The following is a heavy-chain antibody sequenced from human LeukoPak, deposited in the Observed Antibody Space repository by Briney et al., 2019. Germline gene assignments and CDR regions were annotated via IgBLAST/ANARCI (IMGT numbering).Heavy chain of an antibody. V-gene: IGHV4-30-2*01. CDR3: ARAHCSSTSCYGYWFDP. Sequence: SETLSLTCAVSGGSISSGGYSWGWIRQPPGKGLEWIGYIYHSGSTYYNPSLKSRVTISVDRSKNQFSLKLSSVTAADTAVYYCARAHCSSTSCYGYWFDPWGQGTLVTVSS. CDR1: GGSISSGGYS. D-gene: IGHD2-2*01. J-gene: IGHJ5*02. CDR2: IYHSGST.